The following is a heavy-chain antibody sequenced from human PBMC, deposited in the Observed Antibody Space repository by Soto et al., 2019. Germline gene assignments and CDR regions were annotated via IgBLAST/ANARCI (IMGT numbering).Heavy chain of an antibody. J-gene: IGHJ4*02. Sequence: GESLKISCNGSGYIFSNYWNAWVRQMPGKGLEWMGIIFPADSDTKYSPSFQGQVTISADKSISTAYLQWSSLKASDTAMYYCASSVVVPSTMNYFDYWGQGSLVTVSS. V-gene: IGHV5-51*01. D-gene: IGHD2-15*01. CDR2: IFPADSDT. CDR3: ASSVVVPSTMNYFDY. CDR1: GYIFSNYW.